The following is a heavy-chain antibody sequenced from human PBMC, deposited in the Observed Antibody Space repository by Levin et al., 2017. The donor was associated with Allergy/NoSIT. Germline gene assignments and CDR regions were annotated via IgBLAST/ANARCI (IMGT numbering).Heavy chain of an antibody. CDR3: ARDRAGYSYGYTTPYYYFGMDV. J-gene: IGHJ6*02. CDR2: ISWNSGSI. Sequence: SLKISCAASGFTFDDYAMHWVRQAPGKGLQWVSGISWNSGSIGYADSVKGRFTISRDNAKNSLYLQMNSLRAEDTALYYCARDRAGYSYGYTTPYYYFGMDVWGQGTTVTVSS. CDR1: GFTFDDYA. D-gene: IGHD5-18*01. V-gene: IGHV3-9*01.